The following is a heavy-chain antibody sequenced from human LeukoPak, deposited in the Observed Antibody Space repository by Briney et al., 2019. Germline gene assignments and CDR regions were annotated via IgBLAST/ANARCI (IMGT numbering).Heavy chain of an antibody. CDR3: ARDGHYGYGQTDDAFDI. Sequence: PSETLSLTCTVSGGSISSSSYYWGWIRQPPGTGLEWIGSIYYSGSTYYNPSLKSRVTISVDTSKNQFSLKLSSVTAADTAVYYCARDGHYGYGQTDDAFDIWGQGTMVTVSS. CDR2: IYYSGST. CDR1: GGSISSSSYY. V-gene: IGHV4-39*07. D-gene: IGHD5-18*01. J-gene: IGHJ3*02.